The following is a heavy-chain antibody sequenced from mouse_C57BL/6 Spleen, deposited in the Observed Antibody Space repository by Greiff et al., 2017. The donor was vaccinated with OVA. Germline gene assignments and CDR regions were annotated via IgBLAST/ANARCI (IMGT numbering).Heavy chain of an antibody. V-gene: IGHV1-69*01. Sequence: VQLQQPGAELVMPGASVKLSCKASGYTFTSYWMHWVKQRPGQGLEWIGEIDPSDSYTNYNQKFKGKSTLTVDKSSSTAYMQLSSLTSEDSAVXYWAGHGSGLAGFAYWAKGTLVTVSA. CDR2: IDPSDSYT. J-gene: IGHJ3*01. CDR1: GYTFTSYW. CDR3: AGHGSGLAGFAY. D-gene: IGHD3-2*02.